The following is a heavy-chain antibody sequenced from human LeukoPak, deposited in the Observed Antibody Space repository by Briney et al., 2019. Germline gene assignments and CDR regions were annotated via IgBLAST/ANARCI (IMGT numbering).Heavy chain of an antibody. D-gene: IGHD2-21*01. CDR3: ARDSRDCGPDY. CDR1: GFTFSSHT. J-gene: IGHJ4*02. V-gene: IGHV3-21*01. CDR2: ISSTSSDM. Sequence: GGSLRLSCAASGFTFSSHTMTWVRQAPGKGLEWVSSISSTSSDMYYTDSVKGRFTISRDTAKNSLYLQMNNLRAEDTAVYYCARDSRDCGPDYWGQGTRVTVSS.